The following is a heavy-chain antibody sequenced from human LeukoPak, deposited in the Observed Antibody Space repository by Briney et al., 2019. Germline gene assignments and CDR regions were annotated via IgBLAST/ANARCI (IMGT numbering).Heavy chain of an antibody. V-gene: IGHV1-2*04. J-gene: IGHJ5*02. CDR2: INPNSGGT. Sequence: ASVKVSCKASGYTFTGYYMHWVRQAPGQGLEWMGWINPNSGGTNYAQKFQGWVTMTRDTSISTAYMELSRLRSDDTAVYYCATTPKYYYDSSDRDGHWFDPWGQGTLVTVSS. CDR3: ATTPKYYYDSSDRDGHWFDP. CDR1: GYTFTGYY. D-gene: IGHD3-22*01.